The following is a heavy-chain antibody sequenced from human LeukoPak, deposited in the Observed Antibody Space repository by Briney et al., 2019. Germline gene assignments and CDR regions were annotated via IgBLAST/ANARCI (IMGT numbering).Heavy chain of an antibody. D-gene: IGHD6-6*01. V-gene: IGHV3-7*01. CDR1: GFTFNNYW. J-gene: IGHJ3*02. CDR2: IKEDGTEK. CDR3: ARDPSGGSSSSPQAHAFDI. Sequence: GGSLRLSCAGSGFTFNNYWMSWIRQAPGKGLEWVANIKEDGTEKYYVDSVEGRFFISRDNFGNSLYLQMNSLRAEDTAVYYCARDPSGGSSSSPQAHAFDIWGQGTMVTVSS.